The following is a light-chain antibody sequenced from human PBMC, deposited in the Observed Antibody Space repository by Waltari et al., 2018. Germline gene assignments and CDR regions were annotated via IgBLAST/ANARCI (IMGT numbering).Light chain of an antibody. J-gene: IGLJ3*02. CDR3: QAWSTDIQV. V-gene: IGLV4-69*01. CDR2: VNSDGNH. CDR1: SGHSTYA. Sequence: QLVLTQSHSASASPGASVKLTCSLSSGHSTYAIAWHQQQPEKGPRYLMRVNSDGNHIKGDEIPVRFSGSSSAADRYLTISSLRSEDEADYYCQAWSTDIQVFGGGTKLTVL.